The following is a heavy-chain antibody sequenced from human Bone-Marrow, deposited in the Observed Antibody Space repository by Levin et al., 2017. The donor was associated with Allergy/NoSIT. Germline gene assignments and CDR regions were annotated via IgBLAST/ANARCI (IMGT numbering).Heavy chain of an antibody. D-gene: IGHD2-2*01. J-gene: IGHJ3*02. Sequence: QTGGSLRLSCVASGFTFSSYGMSWVRQAPGKGLEWVTNLSANGKNATYADSVQGRFTISRDNSKHTLYLQMNGLTVDDTAIYFCAKVYCSSVSCYRIYDAFDIWGQGTKVTVS. V-gene: IGHV3-23*01. CDR3: AKVYCSSVSCYRIYDAFDI. CDR1: GFTFSSYG. CDR2: LSANGKNA.